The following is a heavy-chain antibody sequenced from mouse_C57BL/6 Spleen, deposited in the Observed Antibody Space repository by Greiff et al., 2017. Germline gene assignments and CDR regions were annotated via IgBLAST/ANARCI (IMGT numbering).Heavy chain of an antibody. V-gene: IGHV3-1*01. J-gene: IGHJ3*01. Sequence: ESGPGMVKPSQSLSPTCPVIGYSITSGYDWHWIRHFPGNKLEWMGYISYSGSTNYNPSLKSRISITHDTSKNHFFLKLNSVTTEDTATYYCARGYDYDDAWFAYWGQGTLVTVSA. CDR2: ISYSGST. CDR1: GYSITSGYD. CDR3: ARGYDYDDAWFAY. D-gene: IGHD2-4*01.